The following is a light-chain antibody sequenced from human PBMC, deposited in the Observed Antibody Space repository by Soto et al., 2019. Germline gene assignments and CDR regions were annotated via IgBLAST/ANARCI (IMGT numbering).Light chain of an antibody. J-gene: IGLJ1*01. CDR3: CSYTSSDTLYV. V-gene: IGLV2-14*01. CDR2: DVT. Sequence: SLAQPAPLSGVPGQSITRSCTWAKNEFGGYTYVSWYRQHPGKAPKLIIHDVTIRPSGVSNRFSGSKSGNTASLTISGLQAEDEADYFCCSYTSSDTLYVFGTGTKVTVL. CDR1: KNEFGGYTY.